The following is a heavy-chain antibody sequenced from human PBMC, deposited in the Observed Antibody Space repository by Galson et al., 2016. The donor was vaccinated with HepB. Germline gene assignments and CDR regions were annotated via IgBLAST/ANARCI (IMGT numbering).Heavy chain of an antibody. Sequence: SLRLSCAASGFTFSNYGMSWVRQAPGKGLDWVSAISGSEEVTHYAESVKGRFTISRDNSKKTLVLQMNSLIAEDTAIYYCAKDSLGCYVAPFDSWGHGTQVTASS. CDR2: ISGSEEVT. CDR3: AKDSLGCYVAPFDS. CDR1: GFTFSNYG. D-gene: IGHD3-16*01. J-gene: IGHJ4*01. V-gene: IGHV3-23*01.